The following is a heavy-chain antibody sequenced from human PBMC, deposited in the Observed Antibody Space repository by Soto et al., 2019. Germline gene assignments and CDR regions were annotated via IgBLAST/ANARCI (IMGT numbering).Heavy chain of an antibody. Sequence: QVQLVQSGAEVKKPGSSVKVSCKASGGTFSSYAISWVRQAPGQGLEWMGGIIPIFGTANYAQKFQGRVTITADESTSTAYMELSSLRSEDTAVYYRAREGYCTNGVCHFDYWGQGTLVTISS. V-gene: IGHV1-69*12. CDR3: AREGYCTNGVCHFDY. J-gene: IGHJ4*02. CDR2: IIPIFGTA. D-gene: IGHD2-8*01. CDR1: GGTFSSYA.